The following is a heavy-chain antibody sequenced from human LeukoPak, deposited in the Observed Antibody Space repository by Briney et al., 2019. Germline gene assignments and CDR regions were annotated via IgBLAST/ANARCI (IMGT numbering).Heavy chain of an antibody. D-gene: IGHD1-26*01. CDR1: GGHISSYY. V-gene: IGHV4-4*07. CDR3: ARDGSYPFDY. J-gene: IGHJ4*02. Sequence: SETLSLTRTVSGGHISSYYWSWIRQPARKGLEWIGRIYTSGSTNYNPSLKSRVTISVDKSKNQFSLKLSSVTAADTAVYYCARDGSYPFDYWGQGTLVTVSS. CDR2: IYTSGST.